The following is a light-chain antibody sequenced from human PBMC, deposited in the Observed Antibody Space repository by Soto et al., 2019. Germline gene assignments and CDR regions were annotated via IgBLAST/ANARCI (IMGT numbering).Light chain of an antibody. V-gene: IGKV3-20*01. CDR3: QQYGSSPLT. CDR1: QSVSSSY. CDR2: GAS. Sequence: EIVLTQSPGTLSLSPGERATLSCRASQSVSSSYLAWYQQKPGQAPRLLIYGASSRATGIPDRFSGSGSGTDFTLTISRLEPEEFAVYYWQQYGSSPLTFGPGTKVDSK. J-gene: IGKJ3*01.